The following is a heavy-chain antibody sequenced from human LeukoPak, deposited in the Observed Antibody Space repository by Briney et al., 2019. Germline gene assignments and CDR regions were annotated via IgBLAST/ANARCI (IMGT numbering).Heavy chain of an antibody. J-gene: IGHJ4*02. Sequence: GGSLRLSCAASGFTFSNYAMHWARQAPGKGLEWVAFISHDRSNSCHADSVKGRFTISRDNSKNTLYLQMNSLTDEDTAVYYCARQSISGSSLSYFDYWGQGTLVNVSS. D-gene: IGHD3-22*01. CDR2: ISHDRSNS. CDR1: GFTFSNYA. V-gene: IGHV3-30-3*01. CDR3: ARQSISGSSLSYFDY.